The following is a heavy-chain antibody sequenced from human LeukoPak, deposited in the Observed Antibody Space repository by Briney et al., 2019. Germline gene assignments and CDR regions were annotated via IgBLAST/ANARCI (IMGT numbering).Heavy chain of an antibody. J-gene: IGHJ5*02. V-gene: IGHV4-39*01. Sequence: SETLSLTCTVSGGSISSSSYYWGWIRQPPGKGLEWIGEINHSGSTNYNPSLKSRVTISVDTSKNQFSLKLSSVTAADTAVYYCARQPIRFLEWLWWFDPWGQGTLVTVSS. D-gene: IGHD3-3*01. CDR3: ARQPIRFLEWLWWFDP. CDR2: INHSGST. CDR1: GGSISSSSYY.